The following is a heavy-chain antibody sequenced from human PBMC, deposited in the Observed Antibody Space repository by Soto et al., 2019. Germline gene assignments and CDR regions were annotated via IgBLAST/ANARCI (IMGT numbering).Heavy chain of an antibody. D-gene: IGHD1-1*01. CDR3: VNPAGATYNFRY. J-gene: IGHJ4*02. Sequence: DVQLLESGGSLVQPGGSLRLSCAASGFTFNAQSLSWVRQAPGKGLEWVSTISASGGSTYYADSVKGRFTISRDNSQHTLYLQMHSLTAEDTAVYYCVNPAGATYNFRYWGQGNLVTVSS. CDR2: ISASGGST. CDR1: GFTFNAQS. V-gene: IGHV3-23*01.